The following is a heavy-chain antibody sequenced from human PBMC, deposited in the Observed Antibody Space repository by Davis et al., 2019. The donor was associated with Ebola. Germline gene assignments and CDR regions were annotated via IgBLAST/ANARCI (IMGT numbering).Heavy chain of an antibody. D-gene: IGHD6-19*01. CDR2: ISGRGGST. CDR3: VKDTSWLGENFDS. V-gene: IGHV3-23*01. CDR1: GFTFSSYA. Sequence: PGGSLRLSCAASGFTFSSYAMSWVRQAPGKGLEWVSTISGRGGSTYYTDSVKGRFTISRDNFKSTLYLQMKSLRAEDTALYYCVKDTSWLGENFDSWGQGTMVTVSS. J-gene: IGHJ4*02.